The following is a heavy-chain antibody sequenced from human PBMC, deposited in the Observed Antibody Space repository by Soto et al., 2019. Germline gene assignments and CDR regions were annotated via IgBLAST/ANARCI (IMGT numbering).Heavy chain of an antibody. CDR2: ISSSSSYI. CDR1: GFTFSSYS. V-gene: IGHV3-21*01. J-gene: IGHJ1*01. CDR3: AREPLENYDLWSGYYKGEYIQH. Sequence: EVQLVESGGGLVKPGGSLRLSCAASGFTFSSYSMNWVRQAPGKGLEWVSSISSSSSYIYYADSVKGRFTISRDNAKNSRYQQTKSLRAEETAVYYCAREPLENYDLWSGYYKGEYIQHWGQGTLVTVSS. D-gene: IGHD3-3*01.